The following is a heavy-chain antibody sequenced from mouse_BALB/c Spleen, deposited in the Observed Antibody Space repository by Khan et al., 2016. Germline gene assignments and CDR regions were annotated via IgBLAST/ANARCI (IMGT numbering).Heavy chain of an antibody. D-gene: IGHD1-1*01. V-gene: IGHV4-1*02. CDR2: INPDSRTI. Sequence: EVKLLESGGGLVQPGGSLKLSCAASGFDFRRYWMSWVRQAPGKGLEWIGEINPDSRTINYTPSLKDKSTISRDNAKNTLYLQMSKVRSEDTALYYGARAGYYGYLAYWGQGTLVSVSA. CDR3: ARAGYYGYLAY. J-gene: IGHJ3*01. CDR1: GFDFRRYW.